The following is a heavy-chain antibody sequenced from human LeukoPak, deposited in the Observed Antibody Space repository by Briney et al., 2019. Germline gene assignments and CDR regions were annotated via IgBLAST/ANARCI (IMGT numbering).Heavy chain of an antibody. Sequence: GGSLRLSCAASGFTFSSYAMSWVRQAPGKGLEWVSAISGSGGSTYYADSVKGRFTISRDNSKNTLYLQMNSLRAEDTAVYYCASLTMIVVVNAWDYWGQGTLVTVSS. D-gene: IGHD3-22*01. J-gene: IGHJ4*02. CDR1: GFTFSSYA. V-gene: IGHV3-23*01. CDR3: ASLTMIVVVNAWDY. CDR2: ISGSGGST.